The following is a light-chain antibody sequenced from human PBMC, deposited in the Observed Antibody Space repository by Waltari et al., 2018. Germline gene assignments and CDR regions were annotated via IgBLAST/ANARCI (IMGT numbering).Light chain of an antibody. CDR3: QHRDNWLWT. V-gene: IGKV3-11*01. Sequence: EIVLTQSPATLSSSPGERATFSCRASQSVSNYLAWYQQKPGQAPRLLIYDTWNRASGIPARFSGSGSGTDFTLTISYLEPEDFAVYYCQHRDNWLWTFGQGTKVEI. CDR1: QSVSNY. J-gene: IGKJ1*01. CDR2: DTW.